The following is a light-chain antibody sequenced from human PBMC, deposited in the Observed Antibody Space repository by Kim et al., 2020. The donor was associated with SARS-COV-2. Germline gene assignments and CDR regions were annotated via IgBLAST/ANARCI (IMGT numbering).Light chain of an antibody. CDR1: SLRSYY. CDR2: GKN. V-gene: IGLV3-19*01. Sequence: LGQTVRITCQGKSLRSYYASWYQQKPGQAPVLVIYGKNNRPSGIPDRFSGSSSGNTASLTITGAQAEDEADYYCNSRDSSGNHLYVFGTGTKVTVL. CDR3: NSRDSSGNHLYV. J-gene: IGLJ1*01.